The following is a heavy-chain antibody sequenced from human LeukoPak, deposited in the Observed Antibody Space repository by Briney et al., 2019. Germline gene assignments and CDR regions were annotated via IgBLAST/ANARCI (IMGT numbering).Heavy chain of an antibody. CDR1: GGTFSSNA. Sequence: SVKVSCKASGGTFSSNAISWVRQAPGQGLEWMGGIIPIFGTANYAQKFQGRVTITTDESTSTAYMQLSSLRSEDTAVYYCARDRGGSGDFDYWGQGTLVTASS. CDR2: IIPIFGTA. J-gene: IGHJ4*02. CDR3: ARDRGGSGDFDY. D-gene: IGHD2-15*01. V-gene: IGHV1-69*05.